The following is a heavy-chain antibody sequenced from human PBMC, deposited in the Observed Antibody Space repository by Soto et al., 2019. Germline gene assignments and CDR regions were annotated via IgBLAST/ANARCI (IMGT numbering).Heavy chain of an antibody. Sequence: GESLKISCKGSGYRFTTYWIGWVRQMPGKGLEWMGLIYPGDSNTRFSPSFQGQVTISVDMSISTAYLQWSSLRVSDTAMYYCARQAYQYDTNYFGYQGQRPLVTVSS. V-gene: IGHV5-51*01. J-gene: IGHJ4*02. CDR2: IYPGDSNT. CDR1: GYRFTTYW. CDR3: ARQAYQYDTNYFGY. D-gene: IGHD2-8*01.